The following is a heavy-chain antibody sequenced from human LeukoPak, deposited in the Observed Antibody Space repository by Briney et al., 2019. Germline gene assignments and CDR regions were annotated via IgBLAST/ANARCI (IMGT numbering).Heavy chain of an antibody. V-gene: IGHV3-21*01. J-gene: IGHJ6*02. CDR1: GFTFSSYS. CDR2: ISNSSSNI. D-gene: IGHD2-15*01. CDR3: ARDLHGVAALYYYYGMDV. Sequence: GGSLRLSCAASGFTFSSYSMNWVRQAPGKGLEWVSSISNSSSNIYYADSVKGRFTISRDNAKNSLYLQMNSLRAEDTAVYYCARDLHGVAALYYYYGMDVWGQGTTVTVSS.